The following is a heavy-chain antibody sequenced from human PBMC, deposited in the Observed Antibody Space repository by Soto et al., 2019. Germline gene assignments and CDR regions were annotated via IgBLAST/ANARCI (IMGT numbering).Heavy chain of an antibody. V-gene: IGHV3-23*01. CDR1: GFTFRSCA. CDR2: IIDSGAST. CDR3: AKGRSYYYYYGXDV. Sequence: PGGSLRLSCAASGFTFRSCAMGWVCQAPGKGLEWVSDIIDSGASTYYAGSVKGRFTISRDNSKGTLYLQMNSLRAEDTAFYYCAKGRSYYYYYGXDVWGQGTTVTVS. J-gene: IGHJ6*02.